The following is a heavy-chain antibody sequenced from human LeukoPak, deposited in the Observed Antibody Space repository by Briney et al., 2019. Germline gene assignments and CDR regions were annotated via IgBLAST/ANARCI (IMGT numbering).Heavy chain of an antibody. CDR3: ARVPNWNDVNWFDP. Sequence: GGSLRLSCAASGFTFSSYEMNWVRQAPGKGLEWVSYISSSGSNIYYADSVKGRFTISRDNAKNSVYLQMSSLRAEDTAVYYCARVPNWNDVNWFDPWGQGTLVTVSS. V-gene: IGHV3-48*03. CDR1: GFTFSSYE. CDR2: ISSSGSNI. D-gene: IGHD1-1*01. J-gene: IGHJ5*02.